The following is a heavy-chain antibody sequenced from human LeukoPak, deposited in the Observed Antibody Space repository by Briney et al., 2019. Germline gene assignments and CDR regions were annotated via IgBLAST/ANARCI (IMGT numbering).Heavy chain of an antibody. J-gene: IGHJ6*03. CDR1: GYTFTSYA. CDR2: INTNTGNP. Sequence: ASVKVSCKASGYTFTSYAMNWVRQAPGQGLEWMGWINTNTGNPTYAQGFTGRFVFSLDTSVSTAYLQISSLKAEDTAVYYCARDHLLDWYYYYMDVCGKGTTVTVSS. D-gene: IGHD3/OR15-3a*01. V-gene: IGHV7-4-1*02. CDR3: ARDHLLDWYYYYMDV.